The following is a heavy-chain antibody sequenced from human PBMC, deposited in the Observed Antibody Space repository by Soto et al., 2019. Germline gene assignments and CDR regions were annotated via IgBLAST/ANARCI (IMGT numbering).Heavy chain of an antibody. V-gene: IGHV3-23*01. CDR1: GFTFSSFA. CDR2: ISGSGDST. CDR3: ARLCSSTNCPINY. Sequence: EVQLLESGGGLVQPGGSLRLSCAASGFTFSSFAMSWVRQAPGKGLEWVSAISGSGDSTYYADSVKGRFTISRDNSKNTLYLHMNSLRAEDTAVYYYARLCSSTNCPINYWGQGTLVTVSS. J-gene: IGHJ4*02. D-gene: IGHD2-2*01.